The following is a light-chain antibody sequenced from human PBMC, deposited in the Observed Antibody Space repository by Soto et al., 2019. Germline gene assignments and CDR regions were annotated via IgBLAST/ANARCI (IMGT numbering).Light chain of an antibody. J-gene: IGLJ1*01. Sequence: QSALAQPASVSGSPGQSITISCTGTSSDVGSYNYVSWYQQHPGKAPKLMIYDVSTRPSGVSNRFSGSKSGNTASLTISGLQAEDEADYYCSSYTSSSTGVFGTGTKVTVL. V-gene: IGLV2-14*01. CDR2: DVS. CDR1: SSDVGSYNY. CDR3: SSYTSSSTGV.